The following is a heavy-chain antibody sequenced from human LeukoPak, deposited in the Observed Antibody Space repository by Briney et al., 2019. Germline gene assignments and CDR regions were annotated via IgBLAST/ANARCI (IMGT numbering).Heavy chain of an antibody. CDR1: GGSFSGYY. CDR2: INHSGST. CDR3: ARTCSSWRALYFGY. J-gene: IGHJ4*02. D-gene: IGHD6-13*01. V-gene: IGHV4-34*01. Sequence: SETLSLTCAVYGGSFSGYYWSWIRQPPGKGLEWIGEINHSGSTNYNPSLKSRVTISVDTSKNQFSLKLSSVTAADTAVYYCARTCSSWRALYFGYWGQGTLVTVSS.